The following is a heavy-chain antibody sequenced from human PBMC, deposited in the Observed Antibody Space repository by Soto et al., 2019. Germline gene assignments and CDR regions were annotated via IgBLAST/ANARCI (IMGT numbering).Heavy chain of an antibody. V-gene: IGHV1-69*02. CDR2: IIPILGIA. D-gene: IGHD2-15*01. CDR1: GGTFSSYT. Sequence: QVQLVQYGAEVKKPGSSVKVSCKASGGTFSSYTISWVRQAPGQGLEWMGRIIPILGIANYAQKFQGRVTITADKSTSTAYVERYSLRSEDMAVYDCSRYSRSDGGYGPLFWGQGTLFIV. J-gene: IGHJ4*02. CDR3: SRYSRSDGGYGPLF.